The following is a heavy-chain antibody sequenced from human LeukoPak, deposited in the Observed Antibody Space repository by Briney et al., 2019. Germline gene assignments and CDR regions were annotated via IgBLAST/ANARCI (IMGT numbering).Heavy chain of an antibody. Sequence: GGSLKLSCAASGFTFSSYAMHWVRQAPGKGLEWVALIPYDGSNKYYADSVKGRFTVSRDNSKNTLYLQMNSLRAEDTAVYYCVRGAYSSSWLNFDYWGQGTLVTISS. CDR3: VRGAYSSSWLNFDY. V-gene: IGHV3-30*04. D-gene: IGHD6-13*01. CDR2: IPYDGSNK. CDR1: GFTFSSYA. J-gene: IGHJ4*02.